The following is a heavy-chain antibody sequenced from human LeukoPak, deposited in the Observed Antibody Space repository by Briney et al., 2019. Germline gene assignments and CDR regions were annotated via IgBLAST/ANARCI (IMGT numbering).Heavy chain of an antibody. CDR1: GFTFSSYA. CDR2: ISGSDGST. CDR3: AKDYSTVTTSWPGDY. D-gene: IGHD4-17*01. Sequence: GGSLGLSCAASGFTFSSYAMGWVRQAPGKGLEWVSAISGSDGSTYYADSVKGRFTVSRDNSKNTLYLQMNSLRAEDTAVYYCAKDYSTVTTSWPGDYWGQGTLVTVSS. V-gene: IGHV3-23*01. J-gene: IGHJ4*02.